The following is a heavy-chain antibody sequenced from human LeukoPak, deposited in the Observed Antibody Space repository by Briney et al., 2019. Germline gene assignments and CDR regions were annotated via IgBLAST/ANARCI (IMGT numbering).Heavy chain of an antibody. CDR1: GGSISSYY. J-gene: IGHJ5*02. CDR3: ARDPGTSGEVKFDP. V-gene: IGHV4-59*12. D-gene: IGHD3-16*01. Sequence: PSETLSLTCTVSGGSISSYYWSWIRQPPGKGLEWIGYIYYSGSTNYNPSLKSRVTISADTSKNQISLKLKSVTAADTAVYYCARDPGTSGEVKFDPWGQGALVTVSS. CDR2: IYYSGST.